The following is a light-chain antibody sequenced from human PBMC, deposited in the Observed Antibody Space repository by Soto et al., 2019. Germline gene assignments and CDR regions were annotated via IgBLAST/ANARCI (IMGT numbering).Light chain of an antibody. CDR2: DAS. CDR3: QHYNGYPYT. CDR1: QSISSW. J-gene: IGKJ2*01. V-gene: IGKV1-5*01. Sequence: DIQMTQSPSTLSASVGDRVTITCRASQSISSWLAWYQQKPGKAPTLLIYDASSLESGVPSRFSGSGSGTEFTLSISSLQPDDFATYYCQHYNGYPYTFGQGTKLEIK.